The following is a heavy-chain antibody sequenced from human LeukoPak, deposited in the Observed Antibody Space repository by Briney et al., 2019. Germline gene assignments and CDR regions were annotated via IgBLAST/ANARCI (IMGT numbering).Heavy chain of an antibody. V-gene: IGHV4-61*02. D-gene: IGHD2-2*01. CDR3: ARGWGSTSSNYFDP. Sequence: SQTLSLTCTVSGGSITSGNFYWSWIRQPAGKGLERIGRIYGSGSTNYSPSLRSRVTISIDTSKNQFSLKLNSVTAADTAVYYCARGWGSTSSNYFDPWGQGTLVTVSS. CDR2: IYGSGST. CDR1: GGSITSGNFY. J-gene: IGHJ5*02.